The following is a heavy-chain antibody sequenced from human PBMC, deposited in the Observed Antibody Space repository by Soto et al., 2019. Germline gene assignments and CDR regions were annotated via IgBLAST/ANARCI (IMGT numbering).Heavy chain of an antibody. CDR2: ISGSGGST. CDR3: ASSKVPGIAVAGSLAH. CDR1: RFTFSSYA. D-gene: IGHD6-19*01. Sequence: GGSLRLSCAASRFTFSSYAMSWVRQAPGKGLEWVSAISGSGGSTYYADSVKGRFTISRDNSKNTLYMQMHSQRAKDTAVYYCASSKVPGIAVAGSLAHWGQGTLVAVSS. V-gene: IGHV3-23*01. J-gene: IGHJ4*02.